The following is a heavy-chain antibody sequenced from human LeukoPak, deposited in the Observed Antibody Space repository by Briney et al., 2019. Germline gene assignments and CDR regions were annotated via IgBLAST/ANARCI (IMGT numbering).Heavy chain of an antibody. D-gene: IGHD5-18*01. CDR2: ISYDGSNK. J-gene: IGHJ4*02. V-gene: IGHV3-30*18. CDR3: AKAYAYSYGPVGY. CDR1: GFTFSSYG. Sequence: GGSLRLSCAASGFTFSSYGMHWVRQAPGKGLEWVAVISYDGSNKYYADSVKGRFTISRDNSKNTLYLQMNSLRAEDTAVYYCAKAYAYSYGPVGYWGQGTLVTVST.